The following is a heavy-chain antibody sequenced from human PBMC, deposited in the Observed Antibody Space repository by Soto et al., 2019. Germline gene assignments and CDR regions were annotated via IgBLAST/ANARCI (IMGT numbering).Heavy chain of an antibody. J-gene: IGHJ3*02. CDR1: GFTFDDYA. D-gene: IGHD6-19*01. V-gene: IGHV3-9*01. CDR2: ISWNSGSI. Sequence: EVQLVESGGGLVQPGRSLRLSCAASGFTFDDYAMHWVRQAPGKGLEWVSGISWNSGSIGYADSVKGRFTISRDNAKNSLYLQMNSLRAEDTALYYCAKDPSPAVAGPDFDIWGQGTMVTVSS. CDR3: AKDPSPAVAGPDFDI.